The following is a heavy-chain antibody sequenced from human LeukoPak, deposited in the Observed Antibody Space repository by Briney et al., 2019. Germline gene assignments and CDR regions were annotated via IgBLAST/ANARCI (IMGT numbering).Heavy chain of an antibody. J-gene: IGHJ6*02. CDR2: IYTSGST. D-gene: IGHD3-10*01. Sequence: PSETLSLTCTVSGGSISSYYWSWIRQPAGKGLEWIGRIYTSGSTNYNPPLKSRVTMSVDTSKNQFSLKLSSVTAADTAVYYCARNTVRGVISYYYYYGMDVWGQGTTVTVSS. CDR3: ARNTVRGVISYYYYYGMDV. CDR1: GGSISSYY. V-gene: IGHV4-4*07.